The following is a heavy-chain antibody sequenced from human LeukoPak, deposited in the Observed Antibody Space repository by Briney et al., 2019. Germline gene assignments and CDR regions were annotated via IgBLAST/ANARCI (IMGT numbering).Heavy chain of an antibody. V-gene: IGHV3-48*03. CDR3: ARGDFGDY. CDR2: ISSSGDTI. CDR1: GFTFSRYE. Sequence: GGSLRLSCAASGFTFSRYEMNWVRQAPGKGLEWVSYISSSGDTIYYADSVKGRFTISRDNAKNSLYLQMNSLRAEDTAVYYCARGDFGDYWGQGTLVTVSS. J-gene: IGHJ4*02. D-gene: IGHD3-16*01.